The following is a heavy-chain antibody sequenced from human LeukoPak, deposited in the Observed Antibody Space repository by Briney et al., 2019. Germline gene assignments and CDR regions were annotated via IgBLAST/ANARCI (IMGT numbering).Heavy chain of an antibody. J-gene: IGHJ4*02. V-gene: IGHV4-59*01. CDR1: GGSISSYY. D-gene: IGHD3-10*01. CDR3: ARDHGTMVGGASGFDY. CDR2: IYYSGST. Sequence: SETLSLTCTVSGGSISSYYWSWIRQPPGKGLEWIGYIYYSGSTNYNPSLKSRVTISVDTSKNQFSLKLSSVTVGDTALYYCARDHGTMVGGASGFDYWGQGTLVTVSS.